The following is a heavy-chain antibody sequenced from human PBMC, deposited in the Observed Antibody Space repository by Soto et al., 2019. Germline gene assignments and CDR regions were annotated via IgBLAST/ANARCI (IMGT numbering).Heavy chain of an antibody. Sequence: ASVKVSCKASRGTFGSYAISWVRQAPGQGLEWMGGIIPIFGTANYAQKFQGRVTITADESTSTAYMELSSLRSEDTAVYYCATFPNLRSRGVWGQAPTVTVSS. D-gene: IGHD3-3*01. CDR3: ATFPNLRSRGV. V-gene: IGHV1-69*13. J-gene: IGHJ6*02. CDR1: RGTFGSYA. CDR2: IIPIFGTA.